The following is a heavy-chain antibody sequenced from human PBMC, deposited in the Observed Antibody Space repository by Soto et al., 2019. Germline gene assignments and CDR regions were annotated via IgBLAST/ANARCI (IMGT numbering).Heavy chain of an antibody. D-gene: IGHD3-22*01. CDR1: GFTFASYS. CDR2: ISSGSSYI. CDR3: ARDSDSSGYYRHFDH. V-gene: IGHV3-21*01. Sequence: LRLSCAASGFTFASYSMHWVRQAPGKGLEWVSSISSGSSYIYFADSVKGRFTISRDNAKNSLYLQMNSLRAEDTAVYYCARDSDSSGYYRHFDHWGQGTPVPVSP. J-gene: IGHJ4*02.